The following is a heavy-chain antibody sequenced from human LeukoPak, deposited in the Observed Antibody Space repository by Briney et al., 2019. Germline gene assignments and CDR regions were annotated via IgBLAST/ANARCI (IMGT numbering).Heavy chain of an antibody. CDR1: GYTFTGYY. D-gene: IGHD3-22*01. CDR2: INTNTGNP. CDR3: ARDYDSSGYPIDY. J-gene: IGHJ4*02. Sequence: ASVKVSCKASGYTFTGYYMHWVRQAPGQGLEWMGWINTNTGNPTYAQGFTGRFVFTLDTSVSTAYLQISSLKAEDTAVYYCARDYDSSGYPIDYWGQGTLVTVSS. V-gene: IGHV7-4-1*02.